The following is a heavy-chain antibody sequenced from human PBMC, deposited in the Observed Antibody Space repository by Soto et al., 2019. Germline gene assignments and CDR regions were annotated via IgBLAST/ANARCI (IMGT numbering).Heavy chain of an antibody. D-gene: IGHD3-3*01. CDR2: IDPSDSYT. J-gene: IGHJ6*02. V-gene: IGHV5-10-1*01. Sequence: PGESLKISCKGSGYSFTSYWISWVRQMPGKGLEWMGRIDPSDSYTNYSPSFQGHVTISADKSISTAYLQWSSLKASDTAMYYCARHRDDFWSGNPRNRGHEARIYYYYGMDVWGQGTTVTVSS. CDR1: GYSFTSYW. CDR3: ARHRDDFWSGNPRNRGHEARIYYYYGMDV.